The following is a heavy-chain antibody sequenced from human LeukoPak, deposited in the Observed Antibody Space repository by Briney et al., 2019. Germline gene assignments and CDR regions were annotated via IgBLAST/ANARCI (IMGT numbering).Heavy chain of an antibody. J-gene: IGHJ4*02. Sequence: GASVKVSCKASGGTFSSYAISWVRQAPGQGLEWMGGIIPIFGTANYAQKFQGRVTITADESTSTAYMELSGLRSEDTAVYYCASGGYSYGLQCWGQGTLVTVSS. CDR1: GGTFSSYA. CDR2: IIPIFGTA. CDR3: ASGGYSYGLQC. D-gene: IGHD5-18*01. V-gene: IGHV1-69*13.